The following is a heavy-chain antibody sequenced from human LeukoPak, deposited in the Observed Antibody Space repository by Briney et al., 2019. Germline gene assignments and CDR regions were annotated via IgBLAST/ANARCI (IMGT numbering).Heavy chain of an antibody. V-gene: IGHV3-23*01. CDR1: GFTFSSYA. CDR2: TSGSGGST. Sequence: GGSLRLSCAASGFTFSSYAMSWVRQAPGKGLEWVSATSGSGGSTYYADSVKGRFTISRDNSKNTLYLQMNSLRAEDTAVYYCAKKPIAVAGPWRFDPWGQGTLVTVSS. J-gene: IGHJ5*02. D-gene: IGHD6-19*01. CDR3: AKKPIAVAGPWRFDP.